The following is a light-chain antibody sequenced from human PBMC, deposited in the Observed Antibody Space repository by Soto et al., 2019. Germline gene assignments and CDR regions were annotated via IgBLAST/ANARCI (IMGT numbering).Light chain of an antibody. CDR2: SAS. CDR1: QTINKS. V-gene: IGKV1-39*01. J-gene: IGKJ2*02. CDR3: QQSFSTPCT. Sequence: DIQMPQSPSSLSASLGDRVTITCRASQTINKSLNCYQQKQGQAPNLLIYSASGFQSGVPSRFSGSGSGTEFTLTISGLQPEDFATYYCQQSFSTPCTFGQGTELEI.